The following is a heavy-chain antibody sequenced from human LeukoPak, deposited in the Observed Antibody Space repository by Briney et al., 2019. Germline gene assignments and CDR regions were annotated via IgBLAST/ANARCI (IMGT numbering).Heavy chain of an antibody. CDR3: AKEGPWIVVVPAAIGAYSSDY. J-gene: IGHJ4*02. CDR1: GFTFSSYA. Sequence: GGSLRLSCAASGFTFSSYAMSWVRQAPGKGLEWVSAISGSGGSTYYADSVKGRFTISRDNSKNTLYLQMNSLRAEDTAVYYCAKEGPWIVVVPAAIGAYSSDYWGQGTLVTVSS. V-gene: IGHV3-23*01. CDR2: ISGSGGST. D-gene: IGHD2-2*01.